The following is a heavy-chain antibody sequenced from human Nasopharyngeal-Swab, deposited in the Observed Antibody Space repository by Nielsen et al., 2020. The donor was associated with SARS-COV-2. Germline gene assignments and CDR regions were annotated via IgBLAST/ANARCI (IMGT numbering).Heavy chain of an antibody. CDR3: ARDVAGADSA. V-gene: IGHV3-43*01. CDR1: GFKFDENT. CDR2: TRGDDGT. J-gene: IGHJ5*02. Sequence: GESLKISCAASGFKFDENTMHWVRHTPEKGLQWVSLTRGDDGTYYADSVKGRFTISRDNAKNTLYLQMNSLRVEDTGLYYCARDVAGADSAWGQGTLVTVSS. D-gene: IGHD5-12*01.